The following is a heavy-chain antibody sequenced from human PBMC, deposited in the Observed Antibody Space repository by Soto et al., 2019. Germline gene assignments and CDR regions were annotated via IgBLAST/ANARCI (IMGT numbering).Heavy chain of an antibody. V-gene: IGHV3-23*01. CDR3: TLSDRYYGMDV. CDR1: GFTFSSYA. Sequence: EVQLLESGGGLVQPGGSLRLSCAASGFTFSSYAMSWVRQAPGKGMEWASSISTRGGSTYYADSVKGRFTIARDNSNNTLYLQMNSLRAEDTAVYYCTLSDRYYGMDVWGLGTTVTVSS. CDR2: ISTRGGST. J-gene: IGHJ6*02.